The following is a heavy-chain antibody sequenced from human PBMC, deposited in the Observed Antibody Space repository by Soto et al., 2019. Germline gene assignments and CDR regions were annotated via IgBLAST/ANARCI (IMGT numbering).Heavy chain of an antibody. Sequence: QVQLVQSGAEVKKPGSSVKVSCKASGGTFSSYAISWVRQAPGQGLEWMGGIIPIFGTANYAQKFQGRVTITADESTSTAYMERSSLRSEDTAVYYCARVLLRRMVRGDKDDYWGQGTLVTVSS. CDR3: ARVLLRRMVRGDKDDY. D-gene: IGHD3-10*01. V-gene: IGHV1-69*12. CDR1: GGTFSSYA. J-gene: IGHJ4*02. CDR2: IIPIFGTA.